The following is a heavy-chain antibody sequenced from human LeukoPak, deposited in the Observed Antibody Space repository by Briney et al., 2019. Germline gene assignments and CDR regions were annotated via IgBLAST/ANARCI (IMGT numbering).Heavy chain of an antibody. Sequence: GGSLRLSCAASGFTFSSYAMHWVRQAPGKGLQWLALISDDGSAKYYADSVKGRFTISRDNSQNTLYLQMNSLRAEETAMYYCARAPGGFHGDYSPIGYWGQGTLVTVSS. CDR1: GFTFSSYA. D-gene: IGHD4-17*01. CDR3: ARAPGGFHGDYSPIGY. V-gene: IGHV3-30-3*01. J-gene: IGHJ4*02. CDR2: ISDDGSAK.